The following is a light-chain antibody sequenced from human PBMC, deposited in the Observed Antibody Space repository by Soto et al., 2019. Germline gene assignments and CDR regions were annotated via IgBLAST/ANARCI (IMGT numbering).Light chain of an antibody. CDR3: QQHNAWPLT. J-gene: IGKJ3*01. CDR2: GGF. V-gene: IGKV3-15*01. Sequence: IVLTQSPGTLSVSPGERVILSCRASQTLRNKLAWYQQKPGQAPRLLRYGGFTRATGIPARFSGSGPGPEFTLTINSLQSEDFAIYYCQQHNAWPLTFGPGTKLDLK. CDR1: QTLRNK.